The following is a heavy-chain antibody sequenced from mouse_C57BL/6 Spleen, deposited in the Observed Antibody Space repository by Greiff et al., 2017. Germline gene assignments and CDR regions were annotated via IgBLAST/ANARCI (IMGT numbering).Heavy chain of an antibody. CDR1: GFTFSDYY. J-gene: IGHJ2*01. Sequence: DVKVEESEGGLVQPGSSMKLSCTASGFTFSDYYMAWVRQVPEKGLEWVANINYDGSSTYYLDSLKSRFIISRDNAKNILYLQMSSLKSEDTATYYCARDDGYYGYWGQGTTLTVSS. CDR3: ARDDGYYGY. V-gene: IGHV5-16*01. D-gene: IGHD2-3*01. CDR2: INYDGSST.